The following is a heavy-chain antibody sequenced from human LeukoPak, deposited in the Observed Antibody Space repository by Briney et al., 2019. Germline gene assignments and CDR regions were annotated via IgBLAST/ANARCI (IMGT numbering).Heavy chain of an antibody. CDR2: IGIDSGNT. CDR3: ARDHNYAFDN. Sequence: PGPSLILSCTASGFPFIEYSMNWVRPVPGKGLEWISYIGIDSGNTKYADSVRGRFTISADKAKNSLYLQMNSLRVEDTAVYYCARDHNYAFDNWGQGTLVSVAS. V-gene: IGHV3-48*01. CDR1: GFPFIEYS. D-gene: IGHD1-1*01. J-gene: IGHJ4*02.